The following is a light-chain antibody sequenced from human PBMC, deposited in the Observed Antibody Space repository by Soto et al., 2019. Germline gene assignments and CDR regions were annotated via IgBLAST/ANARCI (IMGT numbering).Light chain of an antibody. CDR3: QQRSDLPLT. CDR2: DAS. J-gene: IGKJ4*01. Sequence: EIVLTQSPATLSLSPGERATLSCRASQRISSSLAWYQQKPGQAPRLLIYDASNRATGVPARFSGSGSGTDFTLTISSLEPEDFAVYSCQQRSDLPLTFGGGTKVEIK. CDR1: QRISSS. V-gene: IGKV3-11*01.